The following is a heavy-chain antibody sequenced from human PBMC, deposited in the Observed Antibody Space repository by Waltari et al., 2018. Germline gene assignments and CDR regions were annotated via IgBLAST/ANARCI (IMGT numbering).Heavy chain of an antibody. V-gene: IGHV1-69*04. J-gene: IGHJ6*02. Sequence: QVQLVQSGAEVKKTGSSVKVSCKASGGTFSSYAISWVRRAPGQGLAWMGRIIPIRGIANDAQKFQGRVTITADESTSTAYMELSSLRSEDTAVYYCASGLRYYGMDVWGQGTTVTVSS. CDR2: IIPIRGIA. CDR3: ASGLRYYGMDV. D-gene: IGHD3-10*01. CDR1: GGTFSSYA.